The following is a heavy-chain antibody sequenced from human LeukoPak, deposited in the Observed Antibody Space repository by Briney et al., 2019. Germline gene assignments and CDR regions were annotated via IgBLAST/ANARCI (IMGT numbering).Heavy chain of an antibody. CDR2: IFYTGNT. V-gene: IGHV4-59*01. Sequence: SQTLSLTCTVSGGSITSDYWSWIRQPPGKGLEWIGYIFYTGNTNYNPSLKSRVAISVDTSKNQLSLNLRSVTAADTAVYYCARAPSSSWFDPWGQGTLVIVSS. J-gene: IGHJ5*02. CDR3: ARAPSSSWFDP. CDR1: GGSITSDY.